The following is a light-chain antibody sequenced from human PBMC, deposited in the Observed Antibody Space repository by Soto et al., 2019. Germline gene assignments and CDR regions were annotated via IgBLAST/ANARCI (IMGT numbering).Light chain of an antibody. J-gene: IGKJ3*01. CDR2: GAS. V-gene: IGKV3-20*01. CDR3: QQYGRSAIFT. Sequence: ELVLTQSPDSLSLSPGEGATLSCWASQSISGNYLAWYQQKPGRAPRLLIYGASNRATGIPDRFRGSGSGTDFSLTLTRLEPEDFAVYYCQQYGRSAIFTLGPGTTV. CDR1: QSISGNY.